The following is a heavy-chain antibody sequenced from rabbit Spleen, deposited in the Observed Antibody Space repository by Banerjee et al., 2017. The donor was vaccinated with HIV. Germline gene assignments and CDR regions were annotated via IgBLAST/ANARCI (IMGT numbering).Heavy chain of an antibody. J-gene: IGHJ4*01. D-gene: IGHD4-2*01. V-gene: IGHV1S45*01. CDR3: ARDAGSDTAYFNL. CDR2: IYTGNGKT. Sequence: QEQLKESGGRLVTPGAYLTLTCTVSGFSLSSYAMYWVRQAPGKGLEWIGCIYTGNGKTYYASWAKGRFTISKSSWTTVTLQMTSLTAADTATYFCARDAGSDTAYFNLWGQGTLVTVS. CDR1: GFSLSSYA.